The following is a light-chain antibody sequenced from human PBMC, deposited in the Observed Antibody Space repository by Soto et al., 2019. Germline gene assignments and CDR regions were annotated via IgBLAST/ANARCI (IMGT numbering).Light chain of an antibody. CDR3: QVWDSSSDHP. CDR1: NIGSKS. Sequence: SYDLTQPPSVSVAPGKTARITCGGNNIGSKSVHWYQQKPGQAPVLVIYYDSDRPSGIPERFSGSNSGNTATLTISRVEAGDEADYYCQVWDSSSDHPFGGGTQLTVL. J-gene: IGLJ2*01. V-gene: IGLV3-21*04. CDR2: YDS.